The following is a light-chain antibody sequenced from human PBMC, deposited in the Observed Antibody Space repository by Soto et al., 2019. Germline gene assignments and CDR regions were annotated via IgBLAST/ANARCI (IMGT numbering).Light chain of an antibody. V-gene: IGLV2-14*03. Sequence: QSALTQPASVSGSPGQSITISCTGTSSDFGGYNSVSWFQQHPGKAPKLMIYDVSYRPSGVSNRFSGSKSGNTASLTISGHQAEDEADYYCSSYTSSRTVVFGGGTKLTVL. CDR1: SSDFGGYNS. CDR2: DVS. CDR3: SSYTSSRTVV. J-gene: IGLJ2*01.